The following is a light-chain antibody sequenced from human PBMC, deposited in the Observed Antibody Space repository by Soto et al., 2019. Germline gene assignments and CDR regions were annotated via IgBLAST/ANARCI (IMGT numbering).Light chain of an antibody. J-gene: IGLJ2*01. CDR3: QAWDSSTVV. Sequence: SYELTQPPSVSVSPGQTASITCSGDKLGDKYACWYQQKPGQSPVLVIYQDTKRPSGIPERFSGSNPGNTATLTISGTQAMDGADYYCQAWDSSTVVFGGGTKLTVL. CDR1: KLGDKY. CDR2: QDT. V-gene: IGLV3-1*01.